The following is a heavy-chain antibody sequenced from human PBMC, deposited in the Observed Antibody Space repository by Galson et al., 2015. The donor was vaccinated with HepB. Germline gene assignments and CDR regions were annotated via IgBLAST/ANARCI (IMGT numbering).Heavy chain of an antibody. CDR3: ATSREDTAMVRRLGDY. Sequence: SVKVSCKVSGYTLTELSMHWVRQAPGKGLEWMGGFDPEDGETIYAQKFQGRVTMTEDTSTDTAYMELSSLRSEDTAVYYCATSREDTAMVRRLGDYWGQGTLVTVSS. CDR1: GYTLTELS. J-gene: IGHJ4*02. V-gene: IGHV1-24*01. CDR2: FDPEDGET. D-gene: IGHD5-18*01.